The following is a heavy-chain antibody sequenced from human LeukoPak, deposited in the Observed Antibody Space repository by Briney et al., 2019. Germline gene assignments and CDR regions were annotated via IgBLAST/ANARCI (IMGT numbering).Heavy chain of an antibody. J-gene: IGHJ5*02. CDR3: ARGGGWYSSSSWFDP. CDR1: GGTFSSYA. CDR2: IIPIFGTA. D-gene: IGHD6-6*01. Sequence: ASVKVSCKASGGTFSSYAISWVRQAPGQGLEWMGGIIPIFGTANYAQKFQGRVTITTDESTSTAYMELSSLRSEDTAVYYCARGGGWYSSSSWFDPWGQGTLVTVSS. V-gene: IGHV1-69*05.